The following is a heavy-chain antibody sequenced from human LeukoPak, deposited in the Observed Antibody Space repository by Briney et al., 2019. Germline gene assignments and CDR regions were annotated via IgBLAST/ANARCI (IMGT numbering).Heavy chain of an antibody. D-gene: IGHD3-9*01. V-gene: IGHV4-59*01. Sequence: PSETVSLTCTVSGGSISSYCWSWIRQPPGKGLEWIGYIYYSVSTNYNPSLKSRVTISVDTSKNQFSLKLSSVTAADTAVYYCARFHYDILTGYYADIWGQGTMVTVSS. CDR1: GGSISSYC. CDR2: IYYSVST. CDR3: ARFHYDILTGYYADI. J-gene: IGHJ3*02.